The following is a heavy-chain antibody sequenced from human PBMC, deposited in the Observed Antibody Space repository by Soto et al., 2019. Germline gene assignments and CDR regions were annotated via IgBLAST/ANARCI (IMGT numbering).Heavy chain of an antibody. CDR1: GFTLSSSA. V-gene: IGHV3-23*01. CDR3: ARGSGRTNSDAFDI. CDR2: XXXXXXXX. D-gene: IGHD7-27*01. J-gene: IGHJ3*02. Sequence: GGSLRLSCAASGFTLSSSAMSWVRQTPGKGLEWXXXXXXXXXXXXXADSVKGRFTISRDNSKNTLYLQLNSLRAEDTAVFYCARGSGRTNSDAFDIWGQGTMVTVSS.